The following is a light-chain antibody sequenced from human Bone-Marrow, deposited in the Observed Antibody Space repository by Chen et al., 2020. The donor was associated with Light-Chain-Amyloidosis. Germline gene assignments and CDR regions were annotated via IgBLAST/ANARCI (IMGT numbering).Light chain of an antibody. CDR2: DVT. Sequence: QSALTQPRSVSGSPGQSVTISCTGTSSDIGAYNYVSWYQQQPGKAPKFMIYDVTKRPSGVPDRFSGYKSGDTASLTISGLQAEDEGDYDCCSHGGSYTLIFGGGTRLTVL. J-gene: IGLJ2*01. CDR1: SSDIGAYNY. V-gene: IGLV2-11*01. CDR3: CSHGGSYTLI.